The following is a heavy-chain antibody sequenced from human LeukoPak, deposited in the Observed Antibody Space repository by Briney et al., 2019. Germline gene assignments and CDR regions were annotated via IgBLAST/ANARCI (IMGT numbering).Heavy chain of an antibody. V-gene: IGHV3-9*01. Sequence: GGSLRLSCAASGFTFDDYAMHWVRQAPGKGLEWVSGISWNSGSIGYADSVKGRFTISRDNAKNSLYLQMNSLRDEDTAMYYCARVQGGGYRTADSWGQGTLVTVSS. CDR3: ARVQGGGYRTADS. CDR1: GFTFDDYA. CDR2: ISWNSGSI. D-gene: IGHD6-19*01. J-gene: IGHJ4*02.